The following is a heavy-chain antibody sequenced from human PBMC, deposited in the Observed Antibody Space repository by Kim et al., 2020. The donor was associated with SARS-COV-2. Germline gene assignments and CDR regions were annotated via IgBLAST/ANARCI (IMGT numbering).Heavy chain of an antibody. V-gene: IGHV4-34*01. J-gene: IGHJ4*02. Sequence: SETLSLTCAVYGGSFSGYYWSWIRQPPGKGLEWIGEINHSGSTNYNPSLKSRVTITVDTSKNQFSLKLSSVTAADTDVYYCARAHADYELDYWGQGTLVT. CDR2: INHSGST. CDR3: ARAHADYELDY. CDR1: GGSFSGYY. D-gene: IGHD4-17*01.